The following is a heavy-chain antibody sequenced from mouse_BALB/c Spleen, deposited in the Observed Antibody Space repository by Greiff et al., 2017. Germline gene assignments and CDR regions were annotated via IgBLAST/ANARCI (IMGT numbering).Heavy chain of an antibody. Sequence: QVQLQQSAAELARPGASVKMSCKASGYTFTSYTMHWVKQRPGQGLEWIGYINPSSGYTEYNQKFKDKTTLTADKSSSTAYMQLSSLTSEDSAVYYCARNYGSSYRMAMDYWGQGTAVTVSS. V-gene: IGHV1-4*02. CDR1: GYTFTSYT. CDR3: ARNYGSSYRMAMDY. D-gene: IGHD1-1*01. CDR2: INPSSGYT. J-gene: IGHJ4*01.